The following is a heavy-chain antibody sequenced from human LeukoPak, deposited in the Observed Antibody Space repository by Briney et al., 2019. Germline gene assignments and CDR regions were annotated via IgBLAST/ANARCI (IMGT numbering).Heavy chain of an antibody. Sequence: GASVRVSCKASGYRFTSYDIIWVRQAPGQGLEWMGWVNPESGKTGYVQSFQGRLNITRDTSANTAFLDLNNLRSDDTAVYYCARGRSREMDVWGEGTTVIVSS. CDR3: ARGRSREMDV. D-gene: IGHD1-14*01. CDR2: VNPESGKT. V-gene: IGHV1-8*02. J-gene: IGHJ6*04. CDR1: GYRFTSYD.